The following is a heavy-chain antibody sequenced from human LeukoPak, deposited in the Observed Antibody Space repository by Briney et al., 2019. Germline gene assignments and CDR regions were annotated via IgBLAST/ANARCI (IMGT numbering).Heavy chain of an antibody. CDR3: AKGGCSGGSCYRRDFDY. CDR2: ISGSGGST. CDR1: GFTFSSYA. J-gene: IGHJ4*02. Sequence: GGSLRLSCAASGFTFSSYAMSWVRQAPGKGLEWVSAISGSGGSTYYADSVKGRFSISRDNSKNTLYLQVNSLRAEDTAVYYCAKGGCSGGSCYRRDFDYWGQGTLVTVSS. D-gene: IGHD2-15*01. V-gene: IGHV3-23*01.